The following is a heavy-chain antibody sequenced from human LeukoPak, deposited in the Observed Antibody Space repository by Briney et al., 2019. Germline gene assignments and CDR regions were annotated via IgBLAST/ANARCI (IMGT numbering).Heavy chain of an antibody. V-gene: IGHV4-39*01. J-gene: IGHJ4*02. CDR2: IYYSGST. CDR1: GGSISSYY. D-gene: IGHD6-13*01. CDR3: ARHKIAAAGTYPFDY. Sequence: PSETLSLTCTVSGGSISSYYWSWIRQPPGKGLEWIGSIYYSGSTYYNPSLKSRVTISVDTSKNQFSLKLSSVTAADTAVYYCARHKIAAAGTYPFDYWGQGTLVTVSS.